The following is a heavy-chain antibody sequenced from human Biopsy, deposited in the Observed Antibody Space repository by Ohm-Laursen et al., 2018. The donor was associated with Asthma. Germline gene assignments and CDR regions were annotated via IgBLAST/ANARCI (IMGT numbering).Heavy chain of an antibody. V-gene: IGHV1-18*01. J-gene: IGHJ6*02. CDR1: GYTFNSAG. Sequence: ASVKVSCKTSGYTFNSAGITWVRQAPGQGLEWMGWISVYNGNTKVAQKLQDGVTMTTDTSTGTAYMELRSLRSDDTAVYFCARAVDYSHYYGIDVWGQGTTVTVS. D-gene: IGHD3-10*01. CDR3: ARAVDYSHYYGIDV. CDR2: ISVYNGNT.